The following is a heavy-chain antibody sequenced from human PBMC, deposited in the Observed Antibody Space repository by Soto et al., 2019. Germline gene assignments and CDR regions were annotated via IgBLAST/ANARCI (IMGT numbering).Heavy chain of an antibody. CDR3: ARRGEPYCSSTSCSPAWGNNWFDP. V-gene: IGHV5-51*01. Sequence: GESLKISCKGSGYSFTSYWIGWVRQMPGKGLEWMGIIYPGDSDTRYSPSFQGQVTISADKSISTAYLQWSSLKASDTAMYYCARRGEPYCSSTSCSPAWGNNWFDPWGQGTLVTVSS. D-gene: IGHD2-2*01. CDR1: GYSFTSYW. CDR2: IYPGDSDT. J-gene: IGHJ5*02.